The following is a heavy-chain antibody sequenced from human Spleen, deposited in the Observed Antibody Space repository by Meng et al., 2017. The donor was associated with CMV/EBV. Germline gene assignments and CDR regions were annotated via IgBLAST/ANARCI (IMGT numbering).Heavy chain of an antibody. D-gene: IGHD2-2*01. V-gene: IGHV3-21*01. Sequence: GESLKISCAASGFSFSSHSMNWVRQAPGKGLEWVSSISSSSTYLDYADSVKGRFTISRDNAKNSLYLQMKSLRADDTAVYYCGRDQWGPANWGQGTLVTVSS. CDR3: GRDQWGPAN. J-gene: IGHJ4*02. CDR2: ISSSSTYL. CDR1: GFSFSSHS.